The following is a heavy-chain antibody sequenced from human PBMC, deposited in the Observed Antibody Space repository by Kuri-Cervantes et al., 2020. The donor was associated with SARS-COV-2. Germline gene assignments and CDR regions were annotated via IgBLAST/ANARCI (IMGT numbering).Heavy chain of an antibody. CDR2: IKQDGSQK. CDR3: ARELEHFDY. J-gene: IGHJ4*02. Sequence: GESLKISCAASGFMFRNYWMSWVRQAPGKGLEWVANIKQDGSQKYYVDSVKGRFTISRDYAKNSLYLQMNSLRAEDTAVYYCARELEHFDYWGQGTLVTVSS. D-gene: IGHD1-1*01. V-gene: IGHV3-7*03. CDR1: GFMFRNYW.